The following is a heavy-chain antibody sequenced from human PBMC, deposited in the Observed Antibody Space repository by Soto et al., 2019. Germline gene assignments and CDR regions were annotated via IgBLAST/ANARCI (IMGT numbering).Heavy chain of an antibody. CDR3: AKSVYYYDSSGKK. V-gene: IGHV3-23*01. CDR1: GFTFSSYA. CDR2: ISGSGGST. J-gene: IGHJ4*02. D-gene: IGHD3-22*01. Sequence: LSRSCAASGFTFSSYAMSGVRQAPGKGLEWVSAISGSGGSTYYADSVKGRFTISRDNSKNTLYLQMNSLRAEDTAVYYCAKSVYYYDSSGKKWGQGTLVTVSS.